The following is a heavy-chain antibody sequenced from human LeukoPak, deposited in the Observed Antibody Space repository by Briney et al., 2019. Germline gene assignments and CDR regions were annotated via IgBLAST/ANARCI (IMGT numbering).Heavy chain of an antibody. D-gene: IGHD1-26*01. V-gene: IGHV4-34*01. J-gene: IGHJ3*02. CDR3: ARGVQWELLRAFDI. Sequence: SETLSLTCAVYGGSFSGYYWRWIWIRQPPGKGLEWIGEINHTGSTNYNPSLKSRVTISVDTSKNQFSLNLSSVTAADTAVYYFARGVQWELLRAFDIWGQGTMVTVSS. CDR1: GGSFSGYY. CDR2: INHTGST.